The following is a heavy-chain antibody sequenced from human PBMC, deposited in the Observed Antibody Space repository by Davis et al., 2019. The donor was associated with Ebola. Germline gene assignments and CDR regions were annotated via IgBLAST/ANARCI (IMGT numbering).Heavy chain of an antibody. CDR1: GFSVSTKY. J-gene: IGHJ6*02. CDR3: ARGDFYYGVDV. V-gene: IGHV3-53*01. CDR2: MYSGGTT. Sequence: GGSLRLSCAASGFSVSTKYMNWVRQAPGKGLQWVSIMYSGGTTYYADSVEGRFTISRDSSKNTVYLQMNNLRAEDTAVYYCARGDFYYGVDVWGQGTTVIVSS.